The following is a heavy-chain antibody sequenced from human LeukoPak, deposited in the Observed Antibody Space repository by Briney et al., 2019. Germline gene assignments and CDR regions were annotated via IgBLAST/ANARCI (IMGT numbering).Heavy chain of an antibody. CDR1: GFTFSSYE. CDR2: ISSSGSTM. CDR3: AREDGYYGSGSYCQLDY. D-gene: IGHD3-10*01. V-gene: IGHV3-48*03. J-gene: IGHJ4*02. Sequence: GGSLRLSCAASGFTFSSYEMNWVRQAPGKGLEWVSYISSSGSTMYYADSVKGRFTISRDNAKNSLYLQMNSLRGEDTAVYYCAREDGYYGSGSYCQLDYWGQGTLVTVSS.